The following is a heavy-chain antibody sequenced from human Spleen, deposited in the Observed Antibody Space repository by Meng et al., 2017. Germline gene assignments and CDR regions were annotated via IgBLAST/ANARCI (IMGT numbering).Heavy chain of an antibody. Sequence: GSLRLSCTVSGGSISNYYCSWIRQPAGKGLEWIGRIYASGTTNYNPSLRSRITMTVDTTKNQSALKVRSVTAADTALYYCARGHRGLRYSSWDQEFDYWGQGTLVTVSS. CDR1: GGSISNYY. J-gene: IGHJ4*02. CDR2: IYASGTT. CDR3: ARGHRGLRYSSWDQEFDY. D-gene: IGHD6-13*01. V-gene: IGHV4-4*07.